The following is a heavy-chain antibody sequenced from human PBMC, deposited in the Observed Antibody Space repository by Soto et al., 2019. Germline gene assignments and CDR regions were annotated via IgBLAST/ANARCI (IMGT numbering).Heavy chain of an antibody. CDR2: INPNSGGT. Sequence: QVQLVQSGAEVKKPGASVKVSCKASGYTFTGYYMHWVRQAPGQGLEWMGWINPNSGGTNYAQKLQGWVTMTRDTSISTAYMELSRLRSDDTAVYYCARAVSSQGYGMDVWGQGTTVTVSS. CDR3: ARAVSSQGYGMDV. CDR1: GYTFTGYY. J-gene: IGHJ6*02. V-gene: IGHV1-2*04.